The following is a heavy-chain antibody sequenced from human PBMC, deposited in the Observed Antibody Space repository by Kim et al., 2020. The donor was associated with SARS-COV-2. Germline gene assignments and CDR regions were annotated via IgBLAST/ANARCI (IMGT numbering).Heavy chain of an antibody. V-gene: IGHV3-49*02. CDR2: GTT. Sequence: GTTEYAASVKGRFTISRDDSKSIAYLQMNSLKTEDTAVYYCTRGLLWLDYWGQGTLVTVSS. CDR3: TRGLLWLDY. D-gene: IGHD3-10*01. J-gene: IGHJ4*02.